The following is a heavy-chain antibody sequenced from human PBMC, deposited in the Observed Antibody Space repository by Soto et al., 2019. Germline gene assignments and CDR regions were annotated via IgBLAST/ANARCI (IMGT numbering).Heavy chain of an antibody. D-gene: IGHD5-12*01. CDR1: GFTFSSYG. Sequence: GGSLRLSCAASGFTFSSYGMHWVRQAPGKGLEWVAVISYDGSNKYYADSVKGRFTISRDNSKNTLYLQMNSLRAEDTAVYYCAKNRVDIVATIVDRFDPWGQGTLVTVSS. CDR3: AKNRVDIVATIVDRFDP. V-gene: IGHV3-30*18. J-gene: IGHJ5*02. CDR2: ISYDGSNK.